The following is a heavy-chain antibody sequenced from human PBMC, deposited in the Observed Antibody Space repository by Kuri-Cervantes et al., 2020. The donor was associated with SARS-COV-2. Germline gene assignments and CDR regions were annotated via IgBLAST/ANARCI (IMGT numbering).Heavy chain of an antibody. V-gene: IGHV4-59*01. CDR2: IYYSGST. D-gene: IGHD3-3*01. CDR1: GGSISSYY. J-gene: IGHJ6*03. CDR3: ARAAQTYDFWSGYYRYYYMDV. Sequence: SETLSLTCTVSGGSISSYYWSWIRQPPGKGLEWIGYIYYSGSTNYNPSLKSRVTISVDTSENQFSLKLSSVTAADTAVYYCARAAQTYDFWSGYYRYYYMDVWGKGTTVTVSS.